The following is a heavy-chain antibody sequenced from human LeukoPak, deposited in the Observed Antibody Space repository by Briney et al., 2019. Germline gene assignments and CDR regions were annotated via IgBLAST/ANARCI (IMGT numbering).Heavy chain of an antibody. CDR1: GFTFSSYG. D-gene: IGHD1-26*01. V-gene: IGHV3-48*04. CDR2: ISSSGSTI. J-gene: IGHJ4*02. Sequence: PGGSLRLSCAASGFTFSSYGMSWVRQAPGKGLEWVSYISSSGSTIYYADSVKGRFTISRDNAKNSLYLQMNSLRAEDTAVYYCASSEWEFGVDYWGQGTLVTVSS. CDR3: ASSEWEFGVDY.